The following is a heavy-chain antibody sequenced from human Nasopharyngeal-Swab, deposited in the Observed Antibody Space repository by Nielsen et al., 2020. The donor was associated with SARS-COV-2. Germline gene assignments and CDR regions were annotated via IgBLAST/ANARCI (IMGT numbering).Heavy chain of an antibody. J-gene: IGHJ4*02. Sequence: GESLKISCEASGFTFRSYAMQWVRQAPGKGLEWVAVISYDGSNKYYSDSVKGRFTISRDNPKNTLYLQMNSLRAEDTAVYYCARPTSGNYYNGLDYWGQGTLVTVSS. D-gene: IGHD3-10*01. CDR2: ISYDGSNK. V-gene: IGHV3-30*04. CDR1: GFTFRSYA. CDR3: ARPTSGNYYNGLDY.